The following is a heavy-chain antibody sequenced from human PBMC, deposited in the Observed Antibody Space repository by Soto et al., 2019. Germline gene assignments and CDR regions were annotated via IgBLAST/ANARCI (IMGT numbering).Heavy chain of an antibody. CDR1: GFTCTTYA. CDR3: AKVNSIVGDGNHDY. V-gene: IGHV3-23*01. Sequence: EVQLLESGGGLVQPGGSLRLSCAASGFTCTTYAMSWVRQPPGKGLEWVSGISSSGDIPYYADSVKGRFTISRDQSKKTVYLQMNRLRAEDTALYDCAKVNSIVGDGNHDYWGQGTLVSVSS. CDR2: ISSSGDIP. D-gene: IGHD1-26*01. J-gene: IGHJ4*02.